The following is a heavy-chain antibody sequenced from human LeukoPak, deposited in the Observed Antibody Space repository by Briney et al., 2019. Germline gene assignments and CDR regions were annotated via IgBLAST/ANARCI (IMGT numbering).Heavy chain of an antibody. D-gene: IGHD3-3*01. V-gene: IGHV4-59*12. J-gene: IGHJ4*02. CDR3: ARDSRYYDFWSGSAWYFDY. Sequence: SETLSLTCIVSGTSISSSYWSWIRQPPGKGLQWIGYIYYSGNTNYNPSLNSRGTISLDESKNQVSLKLRSVTAADTAVYYCARDSRYYDFWSGSAWYFDYWGQGTLVTVSS. CDR2: IYYSGNT. CDR1: GTSISSSY.